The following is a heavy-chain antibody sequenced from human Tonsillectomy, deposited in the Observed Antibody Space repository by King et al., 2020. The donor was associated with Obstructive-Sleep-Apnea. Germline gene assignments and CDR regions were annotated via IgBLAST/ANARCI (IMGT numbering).Heavy chain of an antibody. CDR1: GDSISSGGHY. V-gene: IGHV4-31*03. Sequence: VQLQESGLGLVKPSQTLSLTCSVSGDSISSGGHYWSWIRQHPGKGLEWIGSIYYSGITYYNPSLNSRFTILIDTSERQFSLKLSSVIAAGTAVYYCARTPPYSANDHSPVEEGYFFAMDVWGQGTTVTVSS. J-gene: IGHJ6*02. CDR2: IYYSGIT. D-gene: IGHD5-12*01. CDR3: ARTPPYSANDHSPVEEGYFFAMDV.